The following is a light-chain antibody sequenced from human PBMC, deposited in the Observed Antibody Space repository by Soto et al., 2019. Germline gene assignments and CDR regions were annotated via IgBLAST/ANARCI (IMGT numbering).Light chain of an antibody. CDR2: GAS. CDR3: QQYMSSVT. V-gene: IGKV3-20*01. Sequence: EIVLPQPPGPLSLSPGQRATPSSRAIQSVDTTFFAWYQKKPGQAPRLLTYGASKRATGIPDRFSGSGSGTDFTLIISRLEPDDFAVYYCQQYMSSVTFGQGTKVEIK. J-gene: IGKJ1*01. CDR1: QSVDTTF.